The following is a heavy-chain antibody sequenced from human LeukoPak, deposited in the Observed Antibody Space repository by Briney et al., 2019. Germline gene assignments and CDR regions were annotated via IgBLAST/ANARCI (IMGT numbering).Heavy chain of an antibody. CDR1: GGTFSSYA. J-gene: IGHJ2*01. D-gene: IGHD3-22*01. CDR3: AREYYYDSSGRKRYFDL. V-gene: IGHV1-69*01. CDR2: IIPIFGTA. Sequence: SVKVSCKASGGTFSSYAISWVRQAPGQGLEWMGGIIPIFGTANYAQKFQGRVTITADESTSTAYMELSSLRSEDTAVYYCAREYYYDSSGRKRYFDLWGRGTLVTVSS.